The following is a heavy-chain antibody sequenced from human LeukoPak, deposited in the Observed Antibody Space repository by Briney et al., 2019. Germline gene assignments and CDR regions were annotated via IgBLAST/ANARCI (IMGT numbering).Heavy chain of an antibody. CDR3: ARGSGLNYYDSSGYYASLDY. CDR1: GGSFSGYY. Sequence: PSETLSLTCAVYGGSFSGYYWSWIRQPPGKGLEWIGEINHSGSTNYNPSLKSRVTISVDTSKNQFSLKLSSVTAADTAVYYCARGSGLNYYDSSGYYASLDYWGQGTPVTVSS. V-gene: IGHV4-34*01. D-gene: IGHD3-22*01. CDR2: INHSGST. J-gene: IGHJ4*02.